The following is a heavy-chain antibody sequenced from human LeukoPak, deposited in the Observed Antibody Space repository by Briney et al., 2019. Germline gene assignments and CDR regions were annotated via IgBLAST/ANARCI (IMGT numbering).Heavy chain of an antibody. CDR3: ARNGCRTHCVAGCYSDYMDV. J-gene: IGHJ6*03. D-gene: IGHD2-21*02. CDR2: IYYTGAI. CDR1: GGSVSVDS. Sequence: PSRTLSLTCTAPGGSVSVDSWTWIRQPPGKGLEWIGYIYYTGAINYNPSLKSRVSTSFDTSSNQSSLKLTSVTVGDTAVYYWARNGCRTHCVAGCYSDYMDVWGKGTTVTVSS. V-gene: IGHV4-59*02.